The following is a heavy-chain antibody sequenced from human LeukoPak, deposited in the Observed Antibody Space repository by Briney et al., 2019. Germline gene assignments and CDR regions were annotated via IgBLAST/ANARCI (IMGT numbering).Heavy chain of an antibody. CDR1: GGSISSYY. CDR3: ARSGSGWYVGEFDY. CDR2: IYYSGST. J-gene: IGHJ4*02. V-gene: IGHV4-59*01. D-gene: IGHD6-19*01. Sequence: SETLSLTCTVSGGSISSYYWRWIRQPPGKGLEWIGYIYYSGSTNYNPSLKSRVTISVDTSKNQFSLKLSSVTAADTAVYYCARSGSGWYVGEFDYWGQGTLVTVSS.